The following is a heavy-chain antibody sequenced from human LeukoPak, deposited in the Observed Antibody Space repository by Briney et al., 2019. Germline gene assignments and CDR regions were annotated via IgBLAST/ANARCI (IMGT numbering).Heavy chain of an antibody. CDR2: IDYSGDST. J-gene: IGHJ4*02. V-gene: IGHV3-23*01. CDR1: GFTFSSYA. Sequence: GGSLRLSCAASGFTFSSYAMSWIRQAPGKGLEWVSSIDYSGDSTYYADSVKGRFTISRDNAKNSLYLQMNSLRAEDTAVYYCARGEVHYYGSGSDYWGQGTLVTVSS. D-gene: IGHD3-10*01. CDR3: ARGEVHYYGSGSDY.